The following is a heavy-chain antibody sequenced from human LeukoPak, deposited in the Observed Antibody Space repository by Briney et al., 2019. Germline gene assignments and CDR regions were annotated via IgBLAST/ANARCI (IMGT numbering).Heavy chain of an antibody. CDR1: GGSISSSSYY. V-gene: IGHV4-39*01. Sequence: PSETLSLTCTVSGGSISSSSYYWGWIRQPPGKGLEWIGSIYYSGSTYYNPSLKSRVTISIDTSKNQFSLKLSSVTAADTAVYYCARRKYGDYLFDYWGQGTLVTVSS. D-gene: IGHD4-17*01. CDR2: IYYSGST. CDR3: ARRKYGDYLFDY. J-gene: IGHJ4*02.